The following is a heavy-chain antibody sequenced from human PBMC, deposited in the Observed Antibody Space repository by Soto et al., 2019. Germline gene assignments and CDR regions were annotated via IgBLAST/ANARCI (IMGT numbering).Heavy chain of an antibody. CDR2: IWYDGSNK. D-gene: IGHD3-10*01. J-gene: IGHJ4*02. CDR1: GFTFSSYG. CDR3: ARDLVWLGVRLEGLDY. Sequence: QVQLVESGGGVVQPGRSLRLSCAASGFTFSSYGMHWVRQAPGKGLEWVAVIWYDGSNKYYADSVKGRFTISRDNSKNTLYLQMNSLRAEDTAVYYCARDLVWLGVRLEGLDYWGQGTLVTVSS. V-gene: IGHV3-33*08.